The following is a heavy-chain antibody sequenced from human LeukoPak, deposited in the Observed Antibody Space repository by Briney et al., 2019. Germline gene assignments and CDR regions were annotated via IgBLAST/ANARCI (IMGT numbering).Heavy chain of an antibody. Sequence: PGRSLRLSCAASGFTFSSYGMHWVRQAPGKGLEWVAVTWYDESNKYYADSVKGRFTISRDNSKNTLYLQMNSLRAEDTAVYYCAKARSNYDSSGYYYHMGAFDIWGQGTMVTVSS. V-gene: IGHV3-33*06. CDR3: AKARSNYDSSGYYYHMGAFDI. D-gene: IGHD3-22*01. CDR1: GFTFSSYG. J-gene: IGHJ3*02. CDR2: TWYDESNK.